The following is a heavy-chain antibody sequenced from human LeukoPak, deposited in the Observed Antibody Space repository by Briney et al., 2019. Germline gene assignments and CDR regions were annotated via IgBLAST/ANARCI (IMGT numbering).Heavy chain of an antibody. CDR3: AREGHQWPELLVAWGNTDAFDI. D-gene: IGHD6-19*01. Sequence: GGSLRLSCAASGFTFSSYAMSWVRQAPGKGLEWVANIKQDGSEKYYVDSVKGRFTISRDNAKNSLYLQMNSLRAEDTAVYYCAREGHQWPELLVAWGNTDAFDIWGQGTMVTVSS. J-gene: IGHJ3*02. CDR2: IKQDGSEK. V-gene: IGHV3-7*01. CDR1: GFTFSSYA.